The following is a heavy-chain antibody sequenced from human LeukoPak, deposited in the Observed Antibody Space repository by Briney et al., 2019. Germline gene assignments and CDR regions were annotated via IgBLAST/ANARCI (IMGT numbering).Heavy chain of an antibody. D-gene: IGHD5-18*01. CDR2: IYYSGST. CDR3: ARFGYSYVFDY. J-gene: IGHJ4*02. V-gene: IGHV4-39*07. Sequence: SETLSLTCTVSGGSISSSSYYWGWIRQPPGKGLEWIGSIYYSGSTYYNPSLKSRVTISVDTSKNQFSLKLSSVTAADTAVYYCARFGYSYVFDYWGQGTLVTVSS. CDR1: GGSISSSSYY.